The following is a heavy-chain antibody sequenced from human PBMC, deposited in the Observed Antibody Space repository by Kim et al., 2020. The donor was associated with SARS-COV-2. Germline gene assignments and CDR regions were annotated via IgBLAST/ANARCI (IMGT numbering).Heavy chain of an antibody. J-gene: IGHJ6*02. Sequence: GGSLRLSCAASGFTFSSYGMHWVRQAPGKGLEWVAVIWYDGSNKYYADSVKGRFTISRDNSKNTLYLQMNSLRAEDTAVYYCARVAGGEPRGMDVWGQGTTVTVSS. CDR2: IWYDGSNK. D-gene: IGHD3-10*01. CDR3: ARVAGGEPRGMDV. V-gene: IGHV3-33*01. CDR1: GFTFSSYG.